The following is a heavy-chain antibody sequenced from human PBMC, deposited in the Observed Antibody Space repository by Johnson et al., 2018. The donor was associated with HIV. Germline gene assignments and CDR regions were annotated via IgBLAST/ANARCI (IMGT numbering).Heavy chain of an antibody. CDR1: GFTFSSYA. D-gene: IGHD1-1*01. V-gene: IGHV3-7*01. CDR3: ARGGVWNDFDAFDI. J-gene: IGHJ3*02. Sequence: VQLVESGGGVVQPGRSLRLSCAASGFTFSSYAMHWVRQAPGKGLEWVAKIKQDGGEMYYVDSVKGRFTISRDNAKNSLYRQMNSLRAEDTAVYYCARGGVWNDFDAFDIWGQGTMVTVSS. CDR2: IKQDGGEM.